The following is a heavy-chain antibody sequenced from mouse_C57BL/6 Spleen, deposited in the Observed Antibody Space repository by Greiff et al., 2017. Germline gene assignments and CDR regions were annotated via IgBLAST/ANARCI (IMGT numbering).Heavy chain of an antibody. D-gene: IGHD2-2*01. CDR2: IDPETGGT. CDR3: TRGGDYGYSY. V-gene: IGHV1-15*01. CDR1: GYTFTDYE. Sequence: QVQLKESGAELVRPGASVTLSCKASGYTFTDYEMHWVKQTPVHGLEWIGAIDPETGGTAYNQKFKGKAILTADKSSSTAYMELRSLTSEDSAVYYCTRGGDYGYSYWGQGTTLTVSS. J-gene: IGHJ2*01.